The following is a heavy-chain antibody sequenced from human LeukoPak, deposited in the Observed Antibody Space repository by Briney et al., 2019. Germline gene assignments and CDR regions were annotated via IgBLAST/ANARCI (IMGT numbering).Heavy chain of an antibody. D-gene: IGHD1-14*01. CDR2: IYPGDSDT. V-gene: IGHV5-51*01. CDR1: LYTFPNYW. J-gene: IGHJ5*02. CDR3: TRYNTAWSNDL. Sequence: GESLKISCKGSLYTFPNYWIGWVRQMPGKGLEWMGIIYPGDSDTRYSPSFQGQVTISADKSIGTAYLQWSSLKASDTAVYYCTRYNTAWSNDLWGPGTQVTVSS.